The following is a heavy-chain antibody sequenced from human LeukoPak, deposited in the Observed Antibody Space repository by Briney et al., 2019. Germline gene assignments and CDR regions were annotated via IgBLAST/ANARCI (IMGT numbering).Heavy chain of an antibody. Sequence: SETLSLTCTVSGGSISSTTYYWGWIRQPPGKGLEWIGSIYYSGNTHYNPSLKSRVSMSVDTSKNQFSLRLGSVNAADTAVYYCARAVSGYSSYQYWGQGTLVTVSS. CDR1: GGSISSTTYY. V-gene: IGHV4-39*07. D-gene: IGHD6-13*01. CDR2: IYYSGNT. J-gene: IGHJ1*01. CDR3: ARAVSGYSSYQY.